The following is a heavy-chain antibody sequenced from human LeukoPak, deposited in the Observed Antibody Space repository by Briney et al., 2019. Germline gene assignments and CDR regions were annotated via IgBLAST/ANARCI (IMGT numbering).Heavy chain of an antibody. V-gene: IGHV3-21*01. J-gene: IGHJ4*02. D-gene: IGHD6-13*01. CDR1: GFTFSSYN. CDR3: AKRGIAAAASFDY. CDR2: ISSSETYI. Sequence: GGSLRLSCAASGFTFSSYNMNWVRQAPGKGLEWVSAISSSETYIYYADSVKGRFTISRDNAKNSLYLQMNSLRAEDTAVYYCAKRGIAAAASFDYWGQGTLVTVSS.